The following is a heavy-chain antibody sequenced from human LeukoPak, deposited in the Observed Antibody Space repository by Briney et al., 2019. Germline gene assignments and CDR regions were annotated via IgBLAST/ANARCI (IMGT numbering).Heavy chain of an antibody. D-gene: IGHD3-22*01. CDR1: GGTFSSYA. V-gene: IGHV1-69*05. CDR2: IIPIFGTG. Sequence: ASVKVSCKASGGTFSSYAISWVRQAPGQGLEWMGRIIPIFGTGNYAQKFQGRVTITTAESTSTAYMELSSLRSEDTAVYYCASRAHYDSSGSFDYWGQGTLVTVSS. J-gene: IGHJ4*02. CDR3: ASRAHYDSSGSFDY.